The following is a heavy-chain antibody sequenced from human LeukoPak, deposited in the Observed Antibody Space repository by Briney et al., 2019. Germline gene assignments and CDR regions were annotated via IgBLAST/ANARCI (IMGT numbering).Heavy chain of an antibody. CDR3: ARGAATYDFQY. V-gene: IGHV4-59*12. J-gene: IGHJ1*01. Sequence: SETLSLTCTVSGGSISRYYWSWIRQPPGKGLEWIGYIYYSGSTNYNPSLKSRVAISVDTSKNQFSLKLTSVTAADTAVYYCARGAATYDFQYWGQGTLVAVSS. D-gene: IGHD6-25*01. CDR1: GGSISRYY. CDR2: IYYSGST.